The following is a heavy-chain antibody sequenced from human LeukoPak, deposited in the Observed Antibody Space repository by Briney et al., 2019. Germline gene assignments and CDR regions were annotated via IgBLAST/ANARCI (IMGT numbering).Heavy chain of an antibody. CDR1: GGTFSSYA. J-gene: IGHJ4*02. Sequence: SVKVSCKASGGTFSSYAISWVRQAPGQGLEWMGGIIPIFGTANYAQKFQGRVTITADESTSTAYMELSSLRSEDTAVYYCARGGIGEYYDSNGYYPFDYWGQGTLVTVSS. CDR3: ARGGIGEYYDSNGYYPFDY. CDR2: IIPIFGTA. D-gene: IGHD3-22*01. V-gene: IGHV1-69*01.